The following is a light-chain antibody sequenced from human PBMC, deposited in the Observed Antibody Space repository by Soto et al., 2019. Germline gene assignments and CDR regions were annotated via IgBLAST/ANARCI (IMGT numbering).Light chain of an antibody. CDR3: QQRTNRPL. CDR2: WAS. Sequence: DIVMTQSPDSLAVSLGERATINCKSSQSVLSTSNNKNYLAWYQQKPGQPPKLLFYWASTRESGVPDRFSGSGSGTDFALTISSLQAEDVAVYYCQQRTNRPLFGQGTKLEIK. V-gene: IGKV4-1*01. J-gene: IGKJ2*01. CDR1: QSVLSTSNNKNY.